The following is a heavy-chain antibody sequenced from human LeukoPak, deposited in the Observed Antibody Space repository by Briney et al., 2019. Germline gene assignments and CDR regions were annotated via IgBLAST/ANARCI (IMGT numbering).Heavy chain of an antibody. J-gene: IGHJ3*02. CDR3: ARDTSFDAFDI. CDR1: GFTFSSYS. D-gene: IGHD3-16*01. Sequence: PGGSLRLSCAASGFTFSSYSMNWVRQAPGKGLEWVSSISSSSYIYYADSVKGRFTISRDNAKNSLYLQMNSLRAEDTAVYYCARDTSFDAFDIWGQGTMVTVSS. CDR2: ISSSSYI. V-gene: IGHV3-21*01.